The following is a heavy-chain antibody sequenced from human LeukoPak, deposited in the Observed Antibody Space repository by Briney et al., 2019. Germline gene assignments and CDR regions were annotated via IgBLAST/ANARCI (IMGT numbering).Heavy chain of an antibody. Sequence: GASLKVSCKASGYTFTSYDINWVRQATGQGLEWMGWINPNSGNTGYAQKFQGRVTMTRNTSISTAYMKLSSLRSEDTAVYYCARAGDSSSWFAGYYMDVWGKGTTVTVSS. V-gene: IGHV1-8*01. J-gene: IGHJ6*03. CDR1: GYTFTSYD. CDR2: INPNSGNT. CDR3: ARAGDSSSWFAGYYMDV. D-gene: IGHD6-13*01.